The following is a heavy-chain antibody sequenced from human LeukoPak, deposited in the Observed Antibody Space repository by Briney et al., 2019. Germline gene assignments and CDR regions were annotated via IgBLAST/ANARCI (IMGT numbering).Heavy chain of an antibody. CDR3: VRDLDTTMAARYLFES. J-gene: IGHJ4*02. D-gene: IGHD5-18*01. Sequence: ASVKVSCKASGYSFTNYGISWVRQAPGQGLEWMGWISPYNDNANYAQKLQGRATMTTDTSTTTVYMEVRSLRSDDTAVYYCVRDLDTTMAARYLFESWGQGTLVTVSS. CDR1: GYSFTNYG. V-gene: IGHV1-18*01. CDR2: ISPYNDNA.